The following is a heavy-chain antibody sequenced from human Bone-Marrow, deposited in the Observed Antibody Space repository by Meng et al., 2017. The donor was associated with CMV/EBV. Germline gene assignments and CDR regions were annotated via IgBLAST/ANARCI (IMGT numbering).Heavy chain of an antibody. CDR3: ARAHAVARYYH. J-gene: IGHJ5*02. D-gene: IGHD6-19*01. Sequence: SEPLSLTCTVSGGSISSYYWSWIRQPPGKGLEWIGYIYYSGSTNYNPSLKSRVTISVDTSKNQFSLKLSSVTAADTAVYYCARAHAVARYYHWGQGTLVTVSS. CDR1: GGSISSYY. V-gene: IGHV4-59*01. CDR2: IYYSGST.